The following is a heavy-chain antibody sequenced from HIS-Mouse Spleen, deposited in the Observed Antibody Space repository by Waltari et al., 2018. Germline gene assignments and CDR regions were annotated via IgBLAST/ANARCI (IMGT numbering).Heavy chain of an antibody. J-gene: IGHJ2*01. CDR3: AREIPYSSSWYDWYFDL. V-gene: IGHV4-39*07. Sequence: QLQLQESGPGLVKPSETLSLTCPVSGGSISSSSYYWGWISQPPGQGLEVVGGIYYSGSTHYNQYLKSRGTMSVDTSQNQFSRKLSSVTAADTAVYYCAREIPYSSSWYDWYFDLWGRGTLVTVSS. CDR2: IYYSGST. D-gene: IGHD6-13*01. CDR1: GGSISSSSYY.